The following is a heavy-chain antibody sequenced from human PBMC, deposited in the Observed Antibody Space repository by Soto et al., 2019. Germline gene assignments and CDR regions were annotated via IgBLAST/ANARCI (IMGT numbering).Heavy chain of an antibody. V-gene: IGHV4-38-2*01. CDR2: IYHAGSV. Sequence: LSLTCAVSGYSIGSGYYLAWIRQSPGKGLEWIGSIYHAGSVYYNPSLNGRVALSMDTSKNHFSLKLTSVTAADPAVYYCATTFDYYGMEVCGQGTTV. CDR3: ATTFDYYGMEV. J-gene: IGHJ6*01. CDR1: GYSIGSGYY.